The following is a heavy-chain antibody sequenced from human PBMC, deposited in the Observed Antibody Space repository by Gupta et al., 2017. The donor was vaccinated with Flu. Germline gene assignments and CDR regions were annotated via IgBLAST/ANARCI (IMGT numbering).Heavy chain of an antibody. J-gene: IGHJ4*02. CDR3: ARARDYRLFDY. V-gene: IGHV3-7*01. CDR2: IKEDGIDK. Sequence: EVHLVESGGALVQPGESLRLSCESSGSIFGNSSMSWVGQAPGKGPEWVANIKEDGIDKYYADSVKGRFTISRNNAENSLYLQMNSLRAEDTAFYYCARARDYRLFDYWGQGALVTVSS. CDR1: GSIFGNSS. D-gene: IGHD3-16*02.